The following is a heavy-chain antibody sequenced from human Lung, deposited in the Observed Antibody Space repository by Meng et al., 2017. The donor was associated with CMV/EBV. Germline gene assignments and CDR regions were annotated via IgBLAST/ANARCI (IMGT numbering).Heavy chain of an antibody. V-gene: IGHV3-21*01. CDR3: AGFGVTITSGLDV. CDR2: ISTTSTYI. J-gene: IGHJ6*04. D-gene: IGHD3-3*01. CDR1: GFTFSAFS. Sequence: GGSLRLSXTTSGFTFSAFSMNWVRQAPGKGLEWVSSISTTSTYIYYADSLKGRFTISRDNAKNSLYLHMNSLRVEDTAVYYCAGFGVTITSGLDVWGKGNTV.